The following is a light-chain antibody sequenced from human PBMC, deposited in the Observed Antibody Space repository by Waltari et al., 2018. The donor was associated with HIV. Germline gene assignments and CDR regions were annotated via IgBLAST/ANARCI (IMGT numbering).Light chain of an antibody. J-gene: IGLJ1*01. CDR1: TSDVGCYDY. Sequence: QSALTQPPSVSGSPGQSVSISCSGTTSDVGCYDYVSWYQQYPGKAPKLLIFDVNQRPSGVPERFSCSKSCNTASLTISGLQTEDEADYFCCAYAAGHVSYVFGNGTAVAVL. V-gene: IGLV2-11*01. CDR2: DVN. CDR3: CAYAAGHVSYV.